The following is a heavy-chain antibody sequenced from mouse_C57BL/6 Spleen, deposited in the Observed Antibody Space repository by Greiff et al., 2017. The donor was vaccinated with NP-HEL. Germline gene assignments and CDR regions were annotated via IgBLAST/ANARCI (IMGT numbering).Heavy chain of an antibody. CDR1: GYTFTSYG. J-gene: IGHJ4*01. CDR3: ARGRDLLWTLYAMDY. Sequence: QVQLQQSGAELARPGASVKLSCKASGYTFTSYGISWVKQRTGQGLEWIGEIYPRSGNTYYNEKFKGKATLTADKSSSTAYMELRSLTSEDSAVYFCARGRDLLWTLYAMDYWGQGTSVTVSS. D-gene: IGHD2-1*01. CDR2: IYPRSGNT. V-gene: IGHV1-81*01.